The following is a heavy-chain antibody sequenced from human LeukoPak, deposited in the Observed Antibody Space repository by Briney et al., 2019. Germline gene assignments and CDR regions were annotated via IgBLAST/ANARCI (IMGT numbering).Heavy chain of an antibody. J-gene: IGHJ4*02. V-gene: IGHV4-34*01. CDR1: GGSFSGYY. CDR3: ARGLYYDYVWGSYRSRYFDY. CDR2: INHSGST. Sequence: SETPSLTCAVYGGSFSGYYWSWIRQPPGKGLEWIGEINHSGSTNYNPSLKSRVTISVDTSKNQFSLKLSSVTAADTAVYYCARGLYYDYVWGSYRSRYFDYWGQGTLVTVSS. D-gene: IGHD3-16*02.